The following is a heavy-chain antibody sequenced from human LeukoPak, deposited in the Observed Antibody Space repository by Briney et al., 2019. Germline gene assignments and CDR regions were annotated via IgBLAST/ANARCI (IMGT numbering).Heavy chain of an antibody. Sequence: GGSLRLSCVASGFNFDSYWMHWVRQAPGKGLVWVSRINTDGRTTTYADSVKGRFTISRDNAKNTLYLQMNNLGPEDTAVYHCARSDFFGSRGYYYGSWGQGILVTVSS. J-gene: IGHJ5*02. D-gene: IGHD3-22*01. CDR2: INTDGRTT. CDR3: ARSDFFGSRGYYYGS. CDR1: GFNFDSYW. V-gene: IGHV3-74*01.